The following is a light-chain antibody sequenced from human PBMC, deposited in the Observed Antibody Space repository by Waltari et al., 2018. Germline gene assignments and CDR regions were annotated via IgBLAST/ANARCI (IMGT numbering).Light chain of an antibody. Sequence: QSALTQPASVSGSLGQSITISCTGSRNDVGNYYYVSWYLQHPGSAPKLLIYDVTKRPSGISLRFSGSKSGNTASLTISGLQAEDEAAYFCSSYTTTNVVIFGGGTKLTVL. J-gene: IGLJ2*01. V-gene: IGLV2-14*03. CDR2: DVT. CDR1: RNDVGNYYY. CDR3: SSYTTTNVVI.